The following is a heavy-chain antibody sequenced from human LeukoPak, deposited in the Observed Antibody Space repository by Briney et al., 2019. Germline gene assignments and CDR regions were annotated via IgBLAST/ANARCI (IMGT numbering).Heavy chain of an antibody. V-gene: IGHV3-23*01. CDR1: GFTFSSYS. D-gene: IGHD2-8*01. Sequence: GGSLRLSCAASGFTFSSYSMNWVRQAPGKGLEWVSAISGSGDSAYYADSVKGRFTISRDNSKNTLYLQMNSLRAEDTAVYYCAKSTEYWDIVLMVYATHFDYWGQGTLVTVSS. CDR2: ISGSGDSA. CDR3: AKSTEYWDIVLMVYATHFDY. J-gene: IGHJ4*02.